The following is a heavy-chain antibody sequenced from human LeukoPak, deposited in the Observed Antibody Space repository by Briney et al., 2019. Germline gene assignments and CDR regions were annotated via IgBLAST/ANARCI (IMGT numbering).Heavy chain of an antibody. CDR2: ISWNSGSI. CDR1: GFSFDDYA. J-gene: IGHJ4*02. CDR3: ARPYSSSWSEFDY. V-gene: IGHV3-9*01. Sequence: PGRSLRLSCAAPGFSFDDYAMHWVRQAPGKGLEWVSGISWNSGSIGYADSVKGRFTISRDNAKKSLYLQMNSLRAEDTALYYCARPYSSSWSEFDYWGQGTLVTVSS. D-gene: IGHD6-13*01.